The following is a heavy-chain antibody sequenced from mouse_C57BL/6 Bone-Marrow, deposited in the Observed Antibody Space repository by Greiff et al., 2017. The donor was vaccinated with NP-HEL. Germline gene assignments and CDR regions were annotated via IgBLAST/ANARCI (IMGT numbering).Heavy chain of an antibody. CDR2: ISSGSSTI. D-gene: IGHD1-1*01. J-gene: IGHJ4*01. Sequence: EVQGVESGGGLVKPGGSLKLSCAASGFTFSDYGMHWVRQAPEKGLEWVAYISSGSSTIYYADTVKGRFTISRDNAKNTLFLQMTSLRSEDTAMYYCARRTVVAHYYAMDYWGQGTSVTVSS. CDR1: GFTFSDYG. CDR3: ARRTVVAHYYAMDY. V-gene: IGHV5-17*01.